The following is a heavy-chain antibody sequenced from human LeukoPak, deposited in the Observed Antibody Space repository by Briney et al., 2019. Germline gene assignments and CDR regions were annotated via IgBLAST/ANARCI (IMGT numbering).Heavy chain of an antibody. CDR1: GGSISSSSYY. Sequence: SETLSLTCTVSGGSISSSSYYWGWIRQPPGKGLEWIGSIYYSGSTYYNPSLKSRVTISVDTSKNQFSLKLSSVTAADTAVYYCARFRRTGYSSGRYYFDYWGQGTLVTVSS. J-gene: IGHJ4*02. V-gene: IGHV4-39*07. D-gene: IGHD6-19*01. CDR2: IYYSGST. CDR3: ARFRRTGYSSGRYYFDY.